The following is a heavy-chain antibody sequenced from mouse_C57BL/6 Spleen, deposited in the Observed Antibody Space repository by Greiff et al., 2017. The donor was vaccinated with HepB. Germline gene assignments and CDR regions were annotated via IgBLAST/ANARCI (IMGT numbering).Heavy chain of an antibody. V-gene: IGHV14-1*01. CDR1: GFNIKDYY. CDR2: IDPEDGDT. J-gene: IGHJ3*01. D-gene: IGHD2-2*01. Sequence: EVQLQQSGAELVRPGASVKLSCTASGFNIKDYYMHWVKQRPEQGLEWIGRIDPEDGDTEYAPKFQGKATMTADTSSNTAYLQLSSLTSEDTAVYYCTSGMNYGYGFAYWGQGTLVTVSA. CDR3: TSGMNYGYGFAY.